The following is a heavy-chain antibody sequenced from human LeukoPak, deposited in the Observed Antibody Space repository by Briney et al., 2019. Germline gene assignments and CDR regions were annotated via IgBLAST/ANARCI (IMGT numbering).Heavy chain of an antibody. V-gene: IGHV3-23*01. CDR1: GFTFSSYA. Sequence: GGSLRLSCAASGFTFSSYAMSWVRQAPGKGLEWVSAISGSGGSTYYADSVKGRFTISRDNSKNTLYLQMNSLRAEDTAVYYCAKFGAPSEEYQWLVHWGEFDYWGQGTLVTVSS. J-gene: IGHJ4*02. D-gene: IGHD6-19*01. CDR2: ISGSGGST. CDR3: AKFGAPSEEYQWLVHWGEFDY.